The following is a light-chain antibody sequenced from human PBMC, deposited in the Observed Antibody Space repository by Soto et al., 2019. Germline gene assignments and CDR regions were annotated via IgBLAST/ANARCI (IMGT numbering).Light chain of an antibody. J-gene: IGLJ3*02. V-gene: IGLV1-40*01. CDR2: GNN. Sequence: QSVLTQPPSVSGAPGQKVTIPWTRSSSNIGAAYDVHWYQHLPGTAPKLLIYGNNNRPSGVPDRFSGSKSGTSASLAITGLQAEDEADYYCQSYDSSLSGWVFGGGTKLTVL. CDR1: SSNIGAAYD. CDR3: QSYDSSLSGWV.